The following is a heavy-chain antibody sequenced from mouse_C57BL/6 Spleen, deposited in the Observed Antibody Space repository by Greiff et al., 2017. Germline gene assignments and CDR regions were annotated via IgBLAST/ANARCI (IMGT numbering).Heavy chain of an antibody. CDR1: GYTFTEYT. V-gene: IGHV1-62-2*01. CDR2: FYPGSGRI. Sequence: QVQLKESGAELVKPGASVKLSCKASGYTFTEYTIHWVKQRSGQGLEWIGWFYPGSGRIKYNEKFKDKATLTADKSSSTVYMERSRLTSEDSAVYFCARHENGYDYLAYWGQGTLVTVSA. CDR3: ARHENGYDYLAY. J-gene: IGHJ3*01. D-gene: IGHD2-4*01.